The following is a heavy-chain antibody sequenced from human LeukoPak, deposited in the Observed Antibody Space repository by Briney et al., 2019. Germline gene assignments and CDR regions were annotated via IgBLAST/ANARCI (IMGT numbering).Heavy chain of an antibody. D-gene: IGHD2-15*01. Sequence: GALRLSCAASGFTFSSYAMNWIRQAPGKGLEWVSSFSGSGGNTYYAYSVMGRFTISRDNSKNTLYLQLNSLRAEDTAVYYCAKSGLNRFDYWGQGTLVTVSS. CDR2: FSGSGGNT. J-gene: IGHJ4*02. CDR1: GFTFSSYA. CDR3: AKSGLNRFDY. V-gene: IGHV3-23*01.